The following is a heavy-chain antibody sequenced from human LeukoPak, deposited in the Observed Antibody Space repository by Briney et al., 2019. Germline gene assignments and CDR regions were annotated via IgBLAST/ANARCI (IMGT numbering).Heavy chain of an antibody. CDR3: ARVGATSFDY. V-gene: IGHV4-59*08. CDR2: IYYSGST. CDR1: GGSISSYY. Sequence: SETLSLTCTVSGGSISSYYWSWIRQPPGKGLEWIGYIYYSGSTNYSPSLKSRVTISVDTSKNQFSLKLSSVTAADTAVYYCARVGATSFDYWGQGTLVTVSS. J-gene: IGHJ4*02. D-gene: IGHD1-26*01.